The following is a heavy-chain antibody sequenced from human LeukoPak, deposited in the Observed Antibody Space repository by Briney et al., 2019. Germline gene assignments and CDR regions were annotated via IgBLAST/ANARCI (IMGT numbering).Heavy chain of an antibody. CDR1: GGTFSSYA. CDR3: ARDRGGYTYSHDY. D-gene: IGHD5-18*01. Sequence: SVKVSCKASGGTFSSYAISWVRQAPGQGLEWMGRIIPILGIANYAQKFQGRVTITADKSTSTAYMELSSLRSEDTAVYYCARDRGGYTYSHDYWGQGTLVTVSS. CDR2: IIPILGIA. J-gene: IGHJ4*02. V-gene: IGHV1-69*04.